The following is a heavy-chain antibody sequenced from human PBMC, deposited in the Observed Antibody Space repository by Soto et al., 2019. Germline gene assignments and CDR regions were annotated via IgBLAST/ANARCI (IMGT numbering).Heavy chain of an antibody. V-gene: IGHV1-3*01. J-gene: IGHJ3*02. CDR1: GYTFTSYA. CDR2: INAGNGNT. CDR3: ARGEGLGYCSSTSCDKGAFDI. D-gene: IGHD2-2*02. Sequence: ASVKVSCKASGYTFTSYAMHWVRQAPGQRLEWMGWINAGNGNTKYSQKFQGRVTITRDTSASTAYMELSSLRSEDTAVYYCARGEGLGYCSSTSCDKGAFDIWGQGTMVTVSS.